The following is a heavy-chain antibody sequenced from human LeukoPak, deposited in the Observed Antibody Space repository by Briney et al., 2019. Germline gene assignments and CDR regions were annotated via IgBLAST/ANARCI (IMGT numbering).Heavy chain of an antibody. V-gene: IGHV4-59*08. D-gene: IGHD1-26*01. CDR2: IYYSGST. CDR1: GGSISSYY. CDR3: ARRLVGATYNWFDP. Sequence: SETLSLTCTVSGGSISSYYWSWIRQPPGKGLEWIRYIYYSGSTNYNPSLKSRVTISVDTSKNQFSLKLSSVTAADTAVYYCARRLVGATYNWFDPWGQGTLVTVSS. J-gene: IGHJ5*02.